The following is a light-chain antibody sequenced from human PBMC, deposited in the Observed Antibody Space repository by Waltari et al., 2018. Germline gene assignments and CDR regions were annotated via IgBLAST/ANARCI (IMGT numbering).Light chain of an antibody. V-gene: IGKV3-11*01. CDR1: QSVTY. J-gene: IGKJ2*01. CDR2: DAS. Sequence: EIVLTQSPATLSLSPGERATLSCRPSQSVTYLAWYQHKPGQAPRLLIYDASNRATGIPARFSGSGSGTDFTLTISSLEPEDFAVYYCHQYDNWPHTFGQGTKLEIK. CDR3: HQYDNWPHT.